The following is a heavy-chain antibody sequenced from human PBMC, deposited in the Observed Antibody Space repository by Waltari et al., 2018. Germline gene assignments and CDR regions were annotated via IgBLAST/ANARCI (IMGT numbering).Heavy chain of an antibody. CDR2: IYYSGST. CDR3: ARERDYVWGSYRHGFDY. J-gene: IGHJ4*02. CDR1: GGSISSYY. Sequence: QVQLQESGPGLVKPSETLSLTCTVSGGSISSYYWSWIRQPPGKGLEWIGYIYYSGSTNYNPSLKSRVTISVDTSKNQFSLKLSSVTAADTAVYYCARERDYVWGSYRHGFDYWGQGTLVTVSS. D-gene: IGHD3-16*02. V-gene: IGHV4-59*01.